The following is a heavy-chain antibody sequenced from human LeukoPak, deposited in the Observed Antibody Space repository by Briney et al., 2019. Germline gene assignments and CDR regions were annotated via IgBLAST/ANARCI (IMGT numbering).Heavy chain of an antibody. D-gene: IGHD6-13*01. CDR2: IKTDGSST. J-gene: IGHJ5*02. V-gene: IGHV3-74*03. CDR1: GFTFSSYW. CDR3: ARVPASGSSWYRHWFDP. Sequence: GGSLRLSCAASGFTFSSYWMHWVRQAPGKGLVWVSRIKTDGSSTTYADSVKGRFTVSRDNAKNSLYLQMNSLRAEDTAVYYCARVPASGSSWYRHWFDPWGQGTLVTVSS.